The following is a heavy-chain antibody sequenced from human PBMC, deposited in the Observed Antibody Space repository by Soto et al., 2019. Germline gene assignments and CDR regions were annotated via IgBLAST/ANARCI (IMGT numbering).Heavy chain of an antibody. CDR1: GDSVSSNSAA. D-gene: IGHD6-19*01. J-gene: IGHJ6*02. Sequence: SQTLSRTCAISGDSVSSNSAAWNWIRQSPSRGLEWLGRTYYRSKWDNDYAVSVKSRITINPDTSKNQFSLQLTSVTLEGTAVYYCARDKMMAGRGDYFDGMDVWCQGTTVNVSS. CDR3: ARDKMMAGRGDYFDGMDV. CDR2: TYYRSKWDN. V-gene: IGHV6-1*01.